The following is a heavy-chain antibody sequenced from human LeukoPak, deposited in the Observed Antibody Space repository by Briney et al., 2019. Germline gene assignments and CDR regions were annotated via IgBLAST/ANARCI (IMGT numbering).Heavy chain of an antibody. J-gene: IGHJ4*02. CDR1: GGSFSGYY. Sequence: PSETLSLTCADHGGSFSGYYWSWIRQPPGKGLEWIGEINHSGSTNYNPSLKSRVTISVDTSKNQFSLKLSSVTAADTAVYYCARARGAVAGPYYFDYWGQGTLVTVSS. D-gene: IGHD6-19*01. CDR3: ARARGAVAGPYYFDY. CDR2: INHSGST. V-gene: IGHV4-34*01.